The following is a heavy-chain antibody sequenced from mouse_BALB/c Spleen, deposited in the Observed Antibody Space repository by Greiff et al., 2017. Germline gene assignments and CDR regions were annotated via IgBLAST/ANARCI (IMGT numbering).Heavy chain of an antibody. Sequence: DVMLVESGGGLVKPGGSLKLSCAASGFTFSDYYMYWVRQTPEKRLEWVATISDGGSYTYYPDSVKGRFTISRDNAKNNLYLQMSSLKSEDTAMYYCARVYGNYGGYAMDYWGQGTSVTVSS. J-gene: IGHJ4*01. CDR2: ISDGGSYT. D-gene: IGHD2-1*01. CDR3: ARVYGNYGGYAMDY. CDR1: GFTFSDYY. V-gene: IGHV5-4*02.